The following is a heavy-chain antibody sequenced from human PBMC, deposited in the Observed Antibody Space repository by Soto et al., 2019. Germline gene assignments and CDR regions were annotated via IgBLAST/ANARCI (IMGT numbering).Heavy chain of an antibody. CDR3: TRPYDALYYYYGMDV. CDR1: GFTFGDYA. CDR2: IRSKAYGGTT. J-gene: IGHJ6*02. D-gene: IGHD2-21*01. Sequence: GGSLRLSCTASGFTFGDYAMSWFRQAPGKGLEWVGFIRSKAYGGTTEYAASVKGRFTISRDDSKSIAYLQMNSLKTEDTAVYYCTRPYDALYYYYGMDVWGQGTTVTVSS. V-gene: IGHV3-49*03.